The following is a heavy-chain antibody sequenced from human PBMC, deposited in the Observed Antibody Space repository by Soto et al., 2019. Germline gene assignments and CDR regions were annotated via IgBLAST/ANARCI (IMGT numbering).Heavy chain of an antibody. V-gene: IGHV2-5*02. Sequence: QITLKESGHTLVKPTQTLTLTCTFSGFSLTTDAVGVGWIRQPPGKALEWLALIYWDDDKRYSPSLKSRLTITKDASRNQVVLTLTNMGPADTATYYCAHVYWAAAGTRYYFDYWGQGTLVTVSS. D-gene: IGHD6-19*01. J-gene: IGHJ4*02. CDR3: AHVYWAAAGTRYYFDY. CDR1: GFSLTTDAVG. CDR2: IYWDDDK.